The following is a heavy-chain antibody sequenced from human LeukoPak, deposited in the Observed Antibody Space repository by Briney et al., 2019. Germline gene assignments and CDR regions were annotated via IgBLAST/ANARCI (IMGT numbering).Heavy chain of an antibody. V-gene: IGHV4-61*02. CDR1: GASIGSGSYY. J-gene: IGHJ3*02. CDR2: VDVRRNT. CDR3: ARVRTSMDRGFQHAFDI. Sequence: PSETLSLTCTVSGASIGSGSYYWIWIRQSAGKGLEWIGRVDVRRNTKYNASLKGRITMSLDTSKNHFSLNVTSLTAADTAVYYCARVRTSMDRGFQHAFDIWGQGIMVTVS. D-gene: IGHD3-10*01.